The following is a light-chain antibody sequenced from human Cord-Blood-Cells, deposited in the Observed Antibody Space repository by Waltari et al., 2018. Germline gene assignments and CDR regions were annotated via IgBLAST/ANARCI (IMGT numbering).Light chain of an antibody. CDR2: AAS. CDR3: QQSYSTPYS. V-gene: IGKV1-39*01. J-gene: IGKJ2*03. CDR1: QSISSH. Sequence: DIKITQSPSSLSASVGDRVTITCRASQSISSHLNWYQQKTGKAPKLLIYAASSLQSGVPSRLSGSGSGTDFTLTISSLQPEDFATYYCQQSYSTPYSFGQGTKLEIK.